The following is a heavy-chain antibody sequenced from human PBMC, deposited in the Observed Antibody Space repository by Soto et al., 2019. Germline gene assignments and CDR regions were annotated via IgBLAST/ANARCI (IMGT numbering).Heavy chain of an antibody. D-gene: IGHD3-22*01. Sequence: GGALRLSCAASGFTFSSYWMSWVRQAPGKGLEWVANIKQDGSEKYYVDSVKGRFTISRDNAKNSLYLQMNSLRAEDTAVYYCARALVLYYYDSSGSPYWGQGTLVTVSS. J-gene: IGHJ4*02. CDR1: GFTFSSYW. CDR3: ARALVLYYYDSSGSPY. V-gene: IGHV3-7*04. CDR2: IKQDGSEK.